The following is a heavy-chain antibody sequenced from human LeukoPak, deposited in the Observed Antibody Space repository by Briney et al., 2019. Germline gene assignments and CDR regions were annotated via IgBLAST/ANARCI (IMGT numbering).Heavy chain of an antibody. Sequence: SETLSLTCTVSGGSISNYYWSWIRQPPGKGLEWIGYIYYSGSTNYNPSLKSRVTISVDTSKNQFSLKLSSVTAADTAVYYCARSVVPAANRFWFDPWGQGTLVTVSS. CDR1: GGSISNYY. CDR2: IYYSGST. CDR3: ARSVVPAANRFWFDP. J-gene: IGHJ5*02. D-gene: IGHD2-2*01. V-gene: IGHV4-59*01.